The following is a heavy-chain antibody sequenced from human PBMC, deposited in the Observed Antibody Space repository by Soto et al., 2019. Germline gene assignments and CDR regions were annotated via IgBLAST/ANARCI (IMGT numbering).Heavy chain of an antibody. CDR2: IYYSGST. CDR3: ARTLYSSENAFDI. D-gene: IGHD6-19*01. Sequence: SETLSLTCTVSGGSVSSGSYYWSWIRQPPGKGLEWIGYIYYSGSTNYNPSLKSRVTISVDTSKNQFSLKLSSVTAADTAVYYCARTLYSSENAFDIWGPGTMVTVSS. V-gene: IGHV4-61*01. CDR1: GGSVSSGSYY. J-gene: IGHJ3*02.